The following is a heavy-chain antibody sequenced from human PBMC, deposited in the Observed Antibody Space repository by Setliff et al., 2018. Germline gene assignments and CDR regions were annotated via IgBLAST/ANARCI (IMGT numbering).Heavy chain of an antibody. CDR2: IYYTGIT. V-gene: IGHV4-39*07. J-gene: IGHJ5*02. CDR3: ARDTSSDWAAWFDP. D-gene: IGHD6-19*01. CDR1: GGSVGNSHYY. Sequence: PSETLSLTCTVSGGSVGNSHYYWSWIRQPAGKGLEWIGNIYYTGITYYNPSLKSRVTISVDTSKNQFSLKLTSVTAADTAMYYCARDTSSDWAAWFDPWSQGILVTVSS.